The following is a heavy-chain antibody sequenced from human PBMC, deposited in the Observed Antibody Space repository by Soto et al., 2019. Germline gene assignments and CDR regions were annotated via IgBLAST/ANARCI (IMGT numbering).Heavy chain of an antibody. D-gene: IGHD6-13*01. CDR3: ARDSDSSSWSYHY. CDR1: GFTFSSYS. Sequence: NPGGSLRLSCAASGFTFSSYSMNWVRQAPGKGLEWVSSISSSSSYIYYADSVKGRFTISRDNAKNSLYLQMNSLRAEDTAVYYCARDSDSSSWSYHYWGQGTLVTVSS. J-gene: IGHJ4*02. V-gene: IGHV3-21*01. CDR2: ISSSSSYI.